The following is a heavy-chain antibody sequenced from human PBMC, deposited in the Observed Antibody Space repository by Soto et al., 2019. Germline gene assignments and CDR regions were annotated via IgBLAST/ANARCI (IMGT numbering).Heavy chain of an antibody. CDR3: TTAGESPWFGGYYFDY. J-gene: IGHJ4*02. CDR1: GFIFSNAW. CDR2: IKSSTDGGTT. V-gene: IGHV3-15*01. Sequence: EVQLVESGGGLVKPGGSLRLSCAASGFIFSNAWMNWVRQAPGKGLEWIGRIKSSTDGGTTDYAAPVKGTFTISRDDSKTTVYLQMNSLKTEDTAVYYCTTAGESPWFGGYYFDYWGQGTLVTVSS. D-gene: IGHD3-10*01.